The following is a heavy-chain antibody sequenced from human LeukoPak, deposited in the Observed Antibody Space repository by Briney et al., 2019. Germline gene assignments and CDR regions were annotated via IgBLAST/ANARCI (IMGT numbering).Heavy chain of an antibody. V-gene: IGHV4-61*08. CDR1: GGSISSGGYS. CDR3: ARAAYSGSYHSDY. CDR2: IYYSGST. Sequence: PSETLSLTCAVSGGSISSGGYSWSWIRQPPGKGLEWIGYIYYSGSTNYNPSLKSRVTISVDTSKNQFSLKLSSVTAADTAVYYCARAAYSGSYHSDYWGQGTLVTVSS. D-gene: IGHD1-26*01. J-gene: IGHJ4*02.